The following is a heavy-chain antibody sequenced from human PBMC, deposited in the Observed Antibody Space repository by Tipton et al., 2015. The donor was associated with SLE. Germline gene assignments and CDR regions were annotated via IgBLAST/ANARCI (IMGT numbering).Heavy chain of an antibody. D-gene: IGHD3-16*02. J-gene: IGHJ3*02. V-gene: IGHV3-74*03. CDR2: INSDGSSA. CDR1: GFTFSSYW. CDR3: AKARLGELSLYGFDI. Sequence: SLRLSCAASGFTFSSYWMHWVRQAPGKGPVWVSRINSDGSSAKYADSVKGRFTISRDNSKNTLYLQMNSLRVEDTAVYYCAKARLGELSLYGFDIWGQGTMVTVSS.